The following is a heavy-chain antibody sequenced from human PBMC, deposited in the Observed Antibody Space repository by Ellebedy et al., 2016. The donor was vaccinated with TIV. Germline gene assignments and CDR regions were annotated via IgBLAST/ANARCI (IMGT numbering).Heavy chain of an antibody. J-gene: IGHJ5*02. D-gene: IGHD3-22*01. CDR3: ARGSDSTAYYYEGWFDP. V-gene: IGHV1-46*01. CDR1: GYTFTSYH. Sequence: AASVKVSCKTSGYTFTSYHIHWVRQAPGQGLEWMGLINPGGGSITYAQKFQGRVTLSRDTSTRTVYMEMSSLRSEDTAVYYCARGSDSTAYYYEGWFDPWGQGTLVTVSS. CDR2: INPGGGSI.